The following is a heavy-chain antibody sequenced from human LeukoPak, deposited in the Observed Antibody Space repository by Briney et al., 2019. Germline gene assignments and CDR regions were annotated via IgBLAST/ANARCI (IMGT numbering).Heavy chain of an antibody. Sequence: GGSLRLSCAASGFTFSGYGMHWVRQAPGKGLEWVALIWYDGSNKFYADSVKGRFTISRDNSKNTLYLQLNSLRAEDTAIYYCARRQEDAFDIWGQGTMVTVSS. CDR1: GFTFSGYG. J-gene: IGHJ3*02. CDR2: IWYDGSNK. CDR3: ARRQEDAFDI. V-gene: IGHV3-33*01.